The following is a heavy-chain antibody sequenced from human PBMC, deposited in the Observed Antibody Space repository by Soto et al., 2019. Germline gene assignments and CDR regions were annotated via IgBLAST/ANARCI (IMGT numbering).Heavy chain of an antibody. J-gene: IGHJ5*02. Sequence: QVQLVQSGAEVKKPGASVKVSCKASGYTFTSYAMHWVRQAPGQRLEWMGWINAGNGNTKYSQKFQGRVTITRDTSASTAYMELSSLRSEDTAVYYCARSPYSSGWYYWFDPWGQGTLVTVSS. CDR2: INAGNGNT. V-gene: IGHV1-3*01. D-gene: IGHD6-19*01. CDR1: GYTFTSYA. CDR3: ARSPYSSGWYYWFDP.